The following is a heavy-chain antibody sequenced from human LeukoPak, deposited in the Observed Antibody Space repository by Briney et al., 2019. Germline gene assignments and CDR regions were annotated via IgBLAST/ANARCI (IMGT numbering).Heavy chain of an antibody. Sequence: GGTLRLSCAASGFTFSSYGMSWVRQAPGKGLEWVSAISGSGGSTYYADSVKGRFTISRDNSKNTVYLQMNSLRAEDTAVYYCAKGLNYLDAFHIWGQGTMVTVSS. CDR2: ISGSGGST. CDR3: AKGLNYLDAFHI. CDR1: GFTFSSYG. D-gene: IGHD4-11*01. J-gene: IGHJ3*02. V-gene: IGHV3-23*01.